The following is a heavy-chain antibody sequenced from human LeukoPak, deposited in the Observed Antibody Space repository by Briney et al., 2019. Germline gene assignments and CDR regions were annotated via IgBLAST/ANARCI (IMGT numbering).Heavy chain of an antibody. CDR2: LYSGDST. CDR3: ARVGDHYHWYLDV. D-gene: IGHD3-10*01. Sequence: RGSLRLSCVPSGLTAGSNYMNWVRQAPGKGLEWVSILYSGDSTYYADSVKGRFIVSRDNSKHTLFLQMNALRVEDTAVYYCARVGDHYHWYLDVWGRGTLVTVSS. J-gene: IGHJ2*01. V-gene: IGHV3-53*01. CDR1: GLTAGSNY.